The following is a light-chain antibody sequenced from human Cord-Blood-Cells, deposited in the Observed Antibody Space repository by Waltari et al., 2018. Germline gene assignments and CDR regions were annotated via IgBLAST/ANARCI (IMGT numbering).Light chain of an antibody. CDR1: QSISSY. Sequence: DIQMTQSPSSLSASVGDRVTITCRASQSISSYLNWYQQKPGKAPKLLIYAASSLQSGGPEMFSGSGSEKDFTLIMSSLQPEDIATYCCQQSCSTPWTFGQGTRHEIK. CDR2: AAS. J-gene: IGKJ1*01. V-gene: IGKV1-39*01. CDR3: QQSCSTPWT.